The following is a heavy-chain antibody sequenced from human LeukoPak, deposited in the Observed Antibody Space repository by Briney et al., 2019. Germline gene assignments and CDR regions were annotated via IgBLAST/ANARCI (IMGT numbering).Heavy chain of an antibody. CDR1: GGSFSGYY. CDR3: ARSTLRPYYCDSSGYFSAFDI. V-gene: IGHV4-34*01. J-gene: IGHJ3*02. CDR2: INHSGST. D-gene: IGHD3-22*01. Sequence: SETLSLTCAVYGGSFSGYYWSWIRQPPGKGLEWIGEINHSGSTNYNPSLKSRVTISVDTSKNQFSLKLSSVTAADTAVYYCARSTLRPYYCDSSGYFSAFDIWGQGTMVTVSS.